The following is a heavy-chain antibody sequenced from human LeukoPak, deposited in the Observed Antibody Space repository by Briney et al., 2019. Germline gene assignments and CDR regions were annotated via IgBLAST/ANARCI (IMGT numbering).Heavy chain of an antibody. J-gene: IGHJ5*02. V-gene: IGHV4-34*01. CDR1: GGSFSGYY. Sequence: SETLSLTCAVYGGSFSGYYWYWIRQPPGKGLEWIGEINHSGSTNYNPSLKSRVTISVDMPKNQFSLRLRSVTAADTAVYYCARGTHWFDPWGQGTLVTVSS. CDR2: INHSGST. CDR3: ARGTHWFDP. D-gene: IGHD2-15*01.